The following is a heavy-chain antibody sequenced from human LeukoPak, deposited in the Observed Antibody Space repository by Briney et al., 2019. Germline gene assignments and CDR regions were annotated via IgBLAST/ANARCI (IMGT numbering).Heavy chain of an antibody. CDR1: GGSISSDNYY. D-gene: IGHD5-18*01. CDR2: IYRGGST. V-gene: IGHV4-61*02. J-gene: IGHJ4*02. CDR3: ARSSGYSYGRRWFDY. Sequence: SETLSLTCTVSGGSISSDNYYWSWIRQPAGKGLEWIGRIYRGGSTNYNPSLKSRVTISVDTSKNRFSLKLSFVTAADTAVYYCARSSGYSYGRRWFDYWGQGTLVTVSS.